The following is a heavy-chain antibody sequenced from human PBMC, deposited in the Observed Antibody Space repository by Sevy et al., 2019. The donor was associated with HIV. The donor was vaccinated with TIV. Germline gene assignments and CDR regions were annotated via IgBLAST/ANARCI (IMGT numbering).Heavy chain of an antibody. D-gene: IGHD3-16*02. Sequence: GGSLRLSCAASGFTFSKIAIHWVRQAPGKGLEWVSVISNDGSSKDYADSVKGRFTISRDNSKNMLYLQLNSLRVEDTAVYYCARASHMITFGGVIVVDGIDFWGQGTLVTVSS. CDR2: ISNDGSSK. J-gene: IGHJ4*02. CDR3: ARASHMITFGGVIVVDGIDF. CDR1: GFTFSKIA. V-gene: IGHV3-30-3*01.